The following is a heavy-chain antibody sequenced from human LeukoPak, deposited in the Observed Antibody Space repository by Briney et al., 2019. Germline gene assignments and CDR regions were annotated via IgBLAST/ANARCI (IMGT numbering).Heavy chain of an antibody. V-gene: IGHV4-59*08. Sequence: SETLSLTCTVSGGSISDYYWSWIRQPPGKGLEWIGYIYYTGSTNYNPSLKSRVTPSIDTSKNQFSLKLSSVTAADTAVYYCARHPRTPYGVTALTYFDYWGQGTLVTVSS. CDR3: ARHPRTPYGVTALTYFDY. J-gene: IGHJ4*02. D-gene: IGHD2-21*02. CDR1: GGSISDYY. CDR2: IYYTGST.